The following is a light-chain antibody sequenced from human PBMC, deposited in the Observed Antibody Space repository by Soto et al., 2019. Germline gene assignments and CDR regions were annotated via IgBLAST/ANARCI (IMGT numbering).Light chain of an antibody. CDR1: SSDFGSYKF. CDR3: FSFTSTNTHV. J-gene: IGLJ1*01. V-gene: IGLV2-23*01. CDR2: ETS. Sequence: QSALTQPASVSGSPGQSVTISCTGTSSDFGSYKFVSWYQHHPGTVPKVIIYETSKRPSGVSDRFSGSKSGNTASLTISGLQAEDEADYYFFSFTSTNTHVFGSGTKLTVL.